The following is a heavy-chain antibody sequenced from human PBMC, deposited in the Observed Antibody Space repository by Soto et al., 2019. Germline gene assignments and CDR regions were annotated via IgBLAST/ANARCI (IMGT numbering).Heavy chain of an antibody. CDR3: ARGPGGFGDFSLDY. CDR1: GGSISQYY. Sequence: QVQLQKSGPGLVKPSETLSLSCGVSGGSISQYYWSWIRQPAGKGLEWIGRIYSGGSTNYNPSLESRVTMSVDTSKNKSSAKLSAVTAADTAVYYCARGPGGFGDFSLDYWGQGTLVTVSS. J-gene: IGHJ4*02. D-gene: IGHD3-10*01. CDR2: IYSGGST. V-gene: IGHV4-4*07.